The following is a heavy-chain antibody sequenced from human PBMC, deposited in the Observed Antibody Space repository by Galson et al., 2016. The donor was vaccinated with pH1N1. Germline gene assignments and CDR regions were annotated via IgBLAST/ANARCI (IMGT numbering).Heavy chain of an antibody. Sequence: SLRLSCAASGFTFSDYNMNWVRQAPGKGLEWVSSISSSGSFIYYADSLKGRVTISRDNAANSLFLQMSSLTPEDTAVYFCARVVGISSAPNDYWGQGVPVIVSS. CDR1: GFTFSDYN. CDR2: ISSSGSFI. J-gene: IGHJ4*02. V-gene: IGHV3-21*01. CDR3: ARVVGISSAPNDY. D-gene: IGHD6-13*01.